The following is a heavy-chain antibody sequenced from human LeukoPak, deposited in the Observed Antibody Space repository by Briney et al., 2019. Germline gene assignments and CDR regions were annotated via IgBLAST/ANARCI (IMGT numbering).Heavy chain of an antibody. Sequence: SETLSLTCTVSGDSFSSHYWTWIRQPPGKGLEWIGYISYIGSANYNPSLKSRVTISIDTSKNQFSLKLSSVTAADTAVYYCARDLVTVTKGFDIWGQGTMVSVSS. CDR3: ARDLVTVTKGFDI. D-gene: IGHD4-17*01. CDR2: ISYIGSA. J-gene: IGHJ3*02. CDR1: GDSFSSHY. V-gene: IGHV4-59*11.